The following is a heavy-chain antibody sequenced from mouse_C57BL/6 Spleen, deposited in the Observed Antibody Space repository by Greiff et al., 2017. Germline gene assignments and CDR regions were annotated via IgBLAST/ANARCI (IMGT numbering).Heavy chain of an antibody. V-gene: IGHV1-59*01. CDR2: IDPSDSYT. CDR1: GYTFTSYW. J-gene: IGHJ2*01. Sequence: VKLQQPGAELVRPGTSVKLSCKASGYTFTSYWMHWVKQRPGQGLEWIGVIDPSDSYTNYNQKFKGKATLTVDTSSSTAYMQLSSLTSEDSAVYYCARDSSPGQYYFDYWGQGTTLTVSS. CDR3: ARDSSPGQYYFDY. D-gene: IGHD1-1*01.